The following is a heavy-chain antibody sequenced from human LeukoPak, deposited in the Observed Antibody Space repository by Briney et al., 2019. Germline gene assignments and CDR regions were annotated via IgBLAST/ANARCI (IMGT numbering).Heavy chain of an antibody. J-gene: IGHJ4*02. Sequence: ASVKVSCKASGGTFSSYAISWVRQAPGQGLEWMGGIIPIFGTANYAQKFQGRVTITADESTSTAYMELSSLRSEDTAVYYCARGSSRWLADFDYWGQGTLVTASS. CDR3: ARGSSRWLADFDY. D-gene: IGHD6-19*01. CDR1: GGTFSSYA. CDR2: IIPIFGTA. V-gene: IGHV1-69*01.